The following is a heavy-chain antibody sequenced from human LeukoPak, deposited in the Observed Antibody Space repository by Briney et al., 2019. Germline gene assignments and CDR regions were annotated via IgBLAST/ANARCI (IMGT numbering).Heavy chain of an antibody. J-gene: IGHJ4*02. Sequence: GGSLRLSCSTSGFTFTDYWMTWVRQAPGKGLEWVANINQDGSKKFYVDSVKGRFTISRDNAKNALYLQMNSLRSEDTAVYYCAAGNYGSGSYYNKNFDYWGQGTLVTVSS. CDR3: AAGNYGSGSYYNKNFDY. CDR1: GFTFTDYW. V-gene: IGHV3-7*03. D-gene: IGHD3-10*01. CDR2: INQDGSKK.